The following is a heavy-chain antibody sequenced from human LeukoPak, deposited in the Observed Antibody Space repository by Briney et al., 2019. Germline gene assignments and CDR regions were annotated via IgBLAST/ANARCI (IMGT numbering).Heavy chain of an antibody. CDR1: GGSISSYY. CDR3: ARVIAAAGTNWFDP. Sequence: SETLSLTCTVSGGSISSYYWSWIRQPPGKGLEWIGVIYYTGSTNYNPSLKSRVIISVDTSKNQFSLKLSSVTAADTAVYYCARVIAAAGTNWFDPWGQGTLVTVSS. V-gene: IGHV4-59*01. D-gene: IGHD6-13*01. J-gene: IGHJ5*02. CDR2: IYYTGST.